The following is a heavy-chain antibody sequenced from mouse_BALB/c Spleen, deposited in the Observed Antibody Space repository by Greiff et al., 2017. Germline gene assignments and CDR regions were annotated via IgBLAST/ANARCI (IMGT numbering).Heavy chain of an antibody. CDR1: GFTFTDYY. CDR2: IRNKANGYTT. V-gene: IGHV7-3*02. Sequence: EVQVVESGGGLVQPGGSLRLSCATSGFTFTDYYMSWVRQPPGKALEWLGFIRNKANGYTTEYSASVKGRFTISRDNSQSILYLQMNTLRAEDSATYYCARVTTSTPFAYWGQGTLVTVSA. D-gene: IGHD1-2*01. J-gene: IGHJ3*01. CDR3: ARVTTSTPFAY.